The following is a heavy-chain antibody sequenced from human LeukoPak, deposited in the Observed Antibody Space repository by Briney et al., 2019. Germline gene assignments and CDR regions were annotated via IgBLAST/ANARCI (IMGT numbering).Heavy chain of an antibody. CDR2: INLNSGGT. D-gene: IGHD1-1*01. V-gene: IGHV1-2*02. CDR1: GYTFTGYY. J-gene: IGHJ6*04. Sequence: GASLKVSCTASGYTFTGYYMHWVRQAPGQGHEWMGCINLNSGGTNYAHKFQGRVTMTRDTSISTAYMEQSRLRSDDKAVYYCARVPDYYYYGMDVWGEGTTVTVSS. CDR3: ARVPDYYYYGMDV.